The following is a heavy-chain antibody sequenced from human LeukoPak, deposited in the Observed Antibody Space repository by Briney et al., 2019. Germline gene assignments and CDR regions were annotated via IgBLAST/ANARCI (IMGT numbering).Heavy chain of an antibody. D-gene: IGHD3-10*01. CDR1: GFTVSSNY. CDR3: ARDRYYYGSGSYSGMDV. V-gene: IGHV3-66*02. J-gene: IGHJ6*02. CDR2: IYSGGST. Sequence: GGSLRLSCAASGFTVSSNYMRWVRQAPGKGLEWVSVIYSGGSTYYADSVKGRFTISRDNSKNTLYLQMNSLRAEDTAVYYCARDRYYYGSGSYSGMDVWGQGTTVTVSS.